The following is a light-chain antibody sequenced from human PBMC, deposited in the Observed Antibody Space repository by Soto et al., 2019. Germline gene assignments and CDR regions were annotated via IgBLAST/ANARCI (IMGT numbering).Light chain of an antibody. CDR3: QQSNKYPWT. J-gene: IGKJ1*01. CDR1: QYIHNY. V-gene: IGKV1-5*03. CDR2: EAA. Sequence: DIQMTQSPSTLSASVGDRVTITCRASQYIHNYLAWYQQKPGEAPKLLIYEAAKLESGVPSRFSGSGTGTEFTLTLSSLQPDDFATYYCQQSNKYPWTFGQGTRVDI.